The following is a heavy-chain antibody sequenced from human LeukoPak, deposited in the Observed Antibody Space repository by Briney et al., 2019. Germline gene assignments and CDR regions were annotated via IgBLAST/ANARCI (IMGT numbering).Heavy chain of an antibody. V-gene: IGHV4-61*01. J-gene: IGHJ4*02. D-gene: IGHD7-27*01. CDR2: IHYSVTT. CDR1: GGSVSSGTYF. Sequence: PSETLSLTCTVSGGSVSSGTYFWTWVRQPPGKGLEWIGHIHYSVTTNYNPSLKSRVTMSLDTSKNQFSLKLTSVTAGDTAIYFCARWGTYWGQGILVTVSS. CDR3: ARWGTY.